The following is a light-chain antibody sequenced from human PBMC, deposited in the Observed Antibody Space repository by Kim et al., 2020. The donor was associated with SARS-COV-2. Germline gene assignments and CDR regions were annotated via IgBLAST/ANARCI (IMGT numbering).Light chain of an antibody. Sequence: PTATLTCTGNNNHVGNQGAAWLQPHQGHPPKLLSYRTNNRPSGISERFSASRSGNTASLTITGLQPEDGADYYCSSWDSSLSAWLFGGGTQLTVL. V-gene: IGLV10-54*01. CDR2: RTN. CDR3: SSWDSSLSAWL. CDR1: NNHVGNQG. J-gene: IGLJ2*01.